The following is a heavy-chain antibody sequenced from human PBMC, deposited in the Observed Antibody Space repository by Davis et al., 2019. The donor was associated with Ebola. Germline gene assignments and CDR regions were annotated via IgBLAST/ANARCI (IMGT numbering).Heavy chain of an antibody. J-gene: IGHJ6*04. CDR2: INPSGGST. Sequence: ASVKVSCKTSGYTFTSYYMHWVRQAPGQGLEWMGIINPSGGSTSYAQKFQGRVTMTRDTSTSTAYMELRSLRSDDTAVYYCARGVITFGGVIGIYGMDVWGKGTTVTVSS. CDR3: ARGVITFGGVIGIYGMDV. V-gene: IGHV1-46*01. D-gene: IGHD3-16*01. CDR1: GYTFTSYY.